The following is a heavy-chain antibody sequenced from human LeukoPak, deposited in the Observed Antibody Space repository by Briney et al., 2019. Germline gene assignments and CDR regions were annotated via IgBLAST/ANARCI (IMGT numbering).Heavy chain of an antibody. D-gene: IGHD3-10*01. CDR2: ISAYNGNT. CDR3: ARGRHDAGVWDY. Sequence: ASVKVSCKASGYTFTSYGFSWVRQAPGQGLEWMGWISAYNGNTNSAQKLQGRVTMTTDTSTSTAHMELRSLRSDDTAVYYCARGRHDAGVWDYWGQGTLVTVSS. J-gene: IGHJ4*02. CDR1: GYTFTSYG. V-gene: IGHV1-18*01.